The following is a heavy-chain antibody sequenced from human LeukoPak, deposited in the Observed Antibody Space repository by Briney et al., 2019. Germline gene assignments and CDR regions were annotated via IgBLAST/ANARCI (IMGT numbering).Heavy chain of an antibody. V-gene: IGHV4-38-2*02. J-gene: IGHJ3*02. Sequence: SETLSLTCTVSGGSISTGYYWVWIRQPPGKGLEWIGSIYHSGSAYYNPSLKSRVTISVDTSKNQFSLKLSSVTAADTAVYYCATALPGEPFDIWGQGTVVTVSS. CDR1: GGSISTGYY. CDR3: ATALPGEPFDI. CDR2: IYHSGSA. D-gene: IGHD3-16*01.